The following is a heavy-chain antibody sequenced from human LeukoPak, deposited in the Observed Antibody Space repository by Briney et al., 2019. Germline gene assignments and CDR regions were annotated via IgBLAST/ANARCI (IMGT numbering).Heavy chain of an antibody. V-gene: IGHV3-21*01. J-gene: IGHJ4*02. CDR1: GFTFSSYS. D-gene: IGHD2-2*01. CDR2: ISSTGSYI. CDR3: PRGCGSTSCWYLDY. Sequence: GGSLRLSCVASGFTFSSYSMNWVRQAPGKGLEWVSSISSTGSYIYYADSVKGRFTISRDNAKNSLYLQMNSLRAEDTAVYYCPRGCGSTSCWYLDYWGQGTLVTVSS.